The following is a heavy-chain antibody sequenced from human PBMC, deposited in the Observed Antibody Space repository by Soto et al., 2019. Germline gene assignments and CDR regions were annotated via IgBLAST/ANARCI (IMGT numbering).Heavy chain of an antibody. CDR3: ARGVAARPPYYYGMDV. Sequence: NPSETLSLTCTVSGGSISSYYWSWIRQPPGKGLEWIGYIYYSGSTNYNPSLKSRVTISVDTSKNQFSPKLSSVTAADTAVYYCARGVAARPPYYYGMDVWGQGTTVTVSS. V-gene: IGHV4-59*01. J-gene: IGHJ6*02. D-gene: IGHD6-6*01. CDR1: GGSISSYY. CDR2: IYYSGST.